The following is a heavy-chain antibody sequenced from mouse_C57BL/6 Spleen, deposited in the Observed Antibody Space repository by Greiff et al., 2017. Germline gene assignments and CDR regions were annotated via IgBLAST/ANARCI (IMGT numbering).Heavy chain of an antibody. V-gene: IGHV1-15*01. CDR2: IAPETGGT. CDR3: SRPYITTVVGFDY. J-gene: IGHJ2*01. Sequence: QVQLQQSGAELVRPGASVTLSCKASGYTFTDYEMHWVKQTPVHGLEWIGAIAPETGGTAYNQKVKGKAILTADKSSSTAYMELRRLTAADSAVYYCSRPYITTVVGFDYWGQGTTLTVSS. CDR1: GYTFTDYE. D-gene: IGHD1-1*01.